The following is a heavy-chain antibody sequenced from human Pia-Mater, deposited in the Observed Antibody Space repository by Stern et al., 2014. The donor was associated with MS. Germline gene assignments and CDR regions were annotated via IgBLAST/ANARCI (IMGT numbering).Heavy chain of an antibody. J-gene: IGHJ4*02. Sequence: QVQLVESGSELKKPGASVKVSCKDSGYTFNSYAMNWVRQAPGQGLEWMGWINTNTGNPTYAQGFTGRFVFSLGTSVSTAYLQISNLKAEDTAVYYCARDRTFYSGSNKGFDLWGQGTLVTVSS. V-gene: IGHV7-4-1*02. CDR1: GYTFNSYA. D-gene: IGHD1-26*01. CDR3: ARDRTFYSGSNKGFDL. CDR2: INTNTGNP.